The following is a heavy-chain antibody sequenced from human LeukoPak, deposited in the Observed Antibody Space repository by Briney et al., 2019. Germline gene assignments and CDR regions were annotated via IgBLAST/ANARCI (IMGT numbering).Heavy chain of an antibody. Sequence: GGSLRLSCAASGFTFSPYSMCWVRQAPGKGLEWVSCISSSNSYIYYADSVKGRFTISRDNAKKLVYLQMNSLRAEDSAVYYCARDLWHIARYGHYMDVWGKGTTVTISS. D-gene: IGHD2-21*01. V-gene: IGHV3-21*01. CDR3: ARDLWHIARYGHYMDV. J-gene: IGHJ6*03. CDR1: GFTFSPYS. CDR2: ISSSNSYI.